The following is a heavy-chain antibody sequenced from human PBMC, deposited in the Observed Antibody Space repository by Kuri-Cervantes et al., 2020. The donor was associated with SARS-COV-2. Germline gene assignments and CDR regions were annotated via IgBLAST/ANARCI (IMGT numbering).Heavy chain of an antibody. D-gene: IGHD2-2*01. V-gene: IGHV3-23*01. CDR1: GLSFSGYG. CDR2: ISDSGRNT. Sequence: GESLKISCAASGLSFSGYGLTWVRQVPGKGLEWVSGISDSGRNTWYADSVKGRFTISRDNSGNTLYLQMNSLRAEDTAVYYCAREADCSSTSCYDYWGQGTLVTVSS. CDR3: AREADCSSTSCYDY. J-gene: IGHJ4*02.